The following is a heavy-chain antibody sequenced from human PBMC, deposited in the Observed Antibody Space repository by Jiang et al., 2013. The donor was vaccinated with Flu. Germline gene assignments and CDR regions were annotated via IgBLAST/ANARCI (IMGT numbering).Heavy chain of an antibody. V-gene: IGHV4-59*01. Sequence: GSGLVKPSETLSLTCTVSGGSISSYYWSWIRQPPGKGLEWIGYIYYSGSTNYNPSLKSRVTISVDTSKNQFSLKLSSVTAADTAVYYCARSLSLYYYDRMGLYYFDYWGQGTLVTVSS. D-gene: IGHD3-22*01. CDR3: ARSLSLYYYDRMGLYYFDY. J-gene: IGHJ4*02. CDR2: IYYSGST. CDR1: GGSISSYY.